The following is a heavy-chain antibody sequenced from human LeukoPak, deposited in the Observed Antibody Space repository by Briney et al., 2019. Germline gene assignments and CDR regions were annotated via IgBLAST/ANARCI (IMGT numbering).Heavy chain of an antibody. Sequence: ASVNVSCKASGYTFTSYDINWVRQATGQGLEWMGWMNPNSGNTGYAQKFQGRVTMTRNTSISTAYMELSSLRSEDTAVYYCARGYNWNYWKRYYYYGMDVWGQGTTVTVSS. CDR3: ARGYNWNYWKRYYYYGMDV. V-gene: IGHV1-8*01. J-gene: IGHJ6*02. CDR1: GYTFTSYD. CDR2: MNPNSGNT. D-gene: IGHD1-7*01.